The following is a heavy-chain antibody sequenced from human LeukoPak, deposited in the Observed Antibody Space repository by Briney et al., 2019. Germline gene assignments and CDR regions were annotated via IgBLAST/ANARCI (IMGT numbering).Heavy chain of an antibody. CDR3: ARIYCGGDCRGYYYHYYMDV. V-gene: IGHV4-61*02. CDR2: IYTSGST. Sequence: SETLSLTCTVSGGSISSGSYYWSWIRQPAGKGLEWIGRIYTSGSTKYNPSLKSRVTISVDTSENQFSLKLSSVTAADTAVYYCARIYCGGDCRGYYYHYYMDVWGKGTTVTISS. J-gene: IGHJ6*03. CDR1: GGSISSGSYY. D-gene: IGHD2-21*02.